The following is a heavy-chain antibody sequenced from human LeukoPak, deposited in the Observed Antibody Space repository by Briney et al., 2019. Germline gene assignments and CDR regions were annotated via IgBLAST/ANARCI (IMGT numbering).Heavy chain of an antibody. CDR1: GGTFSSYA. Sequence: ASVKVSCKASGGTFSSYAISWVRQAPGQGLEWMGWINIYNGKTAYSQKLQGRITMTTDTSTSTAYMELRSLRSDDTALYYCARRTRFLEWSSDYWGQGTLVTVSS. CDR3: ARRTRFLEWSSDY. V-gene: IGHV1-18*01. CDR2: INIYNGKT. J-gene: IGHJ4*02. D-gene: IGHD3-3*01.